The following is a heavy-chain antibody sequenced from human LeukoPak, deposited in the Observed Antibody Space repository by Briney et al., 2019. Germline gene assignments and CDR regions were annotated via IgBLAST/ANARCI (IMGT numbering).Heavy chain of an antibody. J-gene: IGHJ6*02. CDR2: ISYDGSNK. Sequence: GGSLRLSCAASGFTFSSYGMHWVRQAPGKGLEWVAVISYDGSNKYYADSVKGRFTISRDNSKNTLYLQMNSLRAEDTAVYYCAREPPLGSTILRGVRIYYGMDVWGQGTTVTVSS. CDR3: AREPPLGSTILRGVRIYYGMDV. CDR1: GFTFSSYG. V-gene: IGHV3-30*03. D-gene: IGHD3-10*01.